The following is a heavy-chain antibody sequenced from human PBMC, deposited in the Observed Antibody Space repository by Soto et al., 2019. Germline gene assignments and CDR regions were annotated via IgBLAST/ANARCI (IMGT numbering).Heavy chain of an antibody. D-gene: IGHD5-12*01. CDR1: GFTFNNFA. Sequence: WSLRLSWAASGFTFNNFAMQWVLQSPGKGLEWVAFISYDGTYKYYADSVRGRFTVYRDNSKSTLFLQMNSLKFEDTAVYVCANEVDVAFSSLQYGMDVWGQGTTVTVSS. V-gene: IGHV3-30*14. CDR2: ISYDGTYK. CDR3: ANEVDVAFSSLQYGMDV. J-gene: IGHJ6*02.